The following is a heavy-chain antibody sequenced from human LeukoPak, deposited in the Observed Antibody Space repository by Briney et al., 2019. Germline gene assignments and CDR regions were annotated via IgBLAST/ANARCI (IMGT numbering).Heavy chain of an antibody. CDR1: GFTVSINY. V-gene: IGHV3-66*01. CDR3: ARVVDTHFDY. D-gene: IGHD5-18*01. CDR2: IYTTGKT. J-gene: IGHJ4*02. Sequence: GGSLRLSCAASGFTVSINYMSWVRQAPGEGLEWVSVIYTTGKTYYADSVKGRFSISRDNSKNTVYLQMNSLRAEDTAVYYCARVVDTHFDYWGQGTLVTVSS.